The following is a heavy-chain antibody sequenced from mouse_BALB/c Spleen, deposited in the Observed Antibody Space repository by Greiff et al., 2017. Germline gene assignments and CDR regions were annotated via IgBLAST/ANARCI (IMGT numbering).Heavy chain of an antibody. Sequence: EVHLVESGGGLVKPGGSLKLSCAASGFTFSDYYMYWVRQTPEKRLEWVATISDGGSYTYYPDSVKGRFTISRDNAKKNLYLQMSSLKSEDTAMYYCARGTPITTGAMDYWGQGTSVTVSS. CDR1: GFTFSDYY. CDR3: ARGTPITTGAMDY. V-gene: IGHV5-4*02. CDR2: ISDGGSYT. D-gene: IGHD1-1*01. J-gene: IGHJ4*01.